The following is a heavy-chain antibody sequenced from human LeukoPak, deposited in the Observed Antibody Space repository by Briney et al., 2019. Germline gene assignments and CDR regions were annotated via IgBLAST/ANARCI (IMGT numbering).Heavy chain of an antibody. CDR3: AKTPTGGSNWFDP. CDR1: GFTXSSYS. Sequence: GSLRLSXXXSGFTXSSYSMSWVRQAPGKGLEWVSSISSSSSYIYYADSVKGRFTISRDNAKNSLYLQMNSLRAEDTAVYYCAKTPTGGSNWFDPWGQGTLVTVSS. CDR2: ISSSSSYI. J-gene: IGHJ5*02. D-gene: IGHD1-1*01. V-gene: IGHV3-21*01.